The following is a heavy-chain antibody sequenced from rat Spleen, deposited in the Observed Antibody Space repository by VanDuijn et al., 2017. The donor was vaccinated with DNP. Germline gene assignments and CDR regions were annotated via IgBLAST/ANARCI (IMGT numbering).Heavy chain of an antibody. J-gene: IGHJ4*01. D-gene: IGHD1-12*01. Sequence: EVQLVESGGGLVQPGRSLKLSCAASGITFSDHNMAWVRQAPKKGLEWVTTISSDGSDTYYRDSVKGRFTISRDNAQSTLYLQMDSLRSEDTATYYCARHRTIMPYYYAMDAWGQGASVTVSS. CDR2: ISSDGSDT. CDR1: GITFSDHN. V-gene: IGHV5-7*01. CDR3: ARHRTIMPYYYAMDA.